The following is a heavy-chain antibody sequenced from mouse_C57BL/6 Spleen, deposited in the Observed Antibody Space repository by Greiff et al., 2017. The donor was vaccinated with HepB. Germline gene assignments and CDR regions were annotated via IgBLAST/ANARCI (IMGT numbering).Heavy chain of an antibody. CDR1: GFNIKDDY. D-gene: IGHD2-2*01. CDR3: TTMDRTYAMDY. CDR2: IDPENGDT. J-gene: IGHJ4*01. V-gene: IGHV14-4*01. Sequence: VQLKQSGAELVRPGASVKLSCTASGFNIKDDYMHWVKQRPEQGLEWIGWIDPENGDTEYASKFQGKATITADTSSNKASRQLRSMTSEDSAVYYCTTMDRTYAMDYWGQGTSVTVSS.